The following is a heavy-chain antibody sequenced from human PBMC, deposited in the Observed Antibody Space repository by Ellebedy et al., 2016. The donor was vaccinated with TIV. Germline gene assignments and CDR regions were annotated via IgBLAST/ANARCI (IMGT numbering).Heavy chain of an antibody. J-gene: IGHJ6*03. CDR1: GFTFSSYA. CDR3: AKEEGSYSHYYYYYYMDV. Sequence: GGSLRLXCAASGFTFSSYAMSWVRQAPGKGLEWVSAISGSGGSTYYADSVKGRFTISRDNSKNTLYLQMNSLRAEDTAVYYCAKEEGSYSHYYYYYYMDVWGKGTTVTVSS. CDR2: ISGSGGST. V-gene: IGHV3-23*01. D-gene: IGHD1-26*01.